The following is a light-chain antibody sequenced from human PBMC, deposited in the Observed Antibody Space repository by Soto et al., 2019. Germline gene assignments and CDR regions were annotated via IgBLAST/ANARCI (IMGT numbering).Light chain of an antibody. Sequence: QSVLTQPASVSGSPGQSITISCTGTSSDVGAYNYDSWYQQHHPGEAPKLIIYDVSHRPSGVSNRFSGSESGNTASLTISGLQTEDEADYYCSSYTSATTYVFGTGTKVTVL. J-gene: IGLJ1*01. CDR3: SSYTSATTYV. CDR2: DVS. CDR1: SSDVGAYNY. V-gene: IGLV2-14*03.